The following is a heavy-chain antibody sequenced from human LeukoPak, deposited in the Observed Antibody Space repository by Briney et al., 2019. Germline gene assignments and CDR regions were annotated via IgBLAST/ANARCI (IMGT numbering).Heavy chain of an antibody. J-gene: IGHJ6*03. D-gene: IGHD6-13*01. Sequence: PGGSLRLSCAASGFTFSSYWMSWARQAPGKGLEWVANIKPDGSEKYYVDSVKGRFTISRDNAKNSLYLQMNSLRAEDTAVYYCARVAAAGMRYYYYYMDVWGKGTTVTVSS. CDR2: IKPDGSEK. CDR1: GFTFSSYW. V-gene: IGHV3-7*01. CDR3: ARVAAAGMRYYYYYMDV.